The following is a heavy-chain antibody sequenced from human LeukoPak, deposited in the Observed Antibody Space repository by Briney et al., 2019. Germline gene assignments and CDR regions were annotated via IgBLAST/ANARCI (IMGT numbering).Heavy chain of an antibody. CDR1: GGSISSSSYY. J-gene: IGHJ6*03. CDR3: ARAYGSGSYYKTKTSGDYMDV. CDR2: IYYSGST. D-gene: IGHD3-10*01. V-gene: IGHV4-39*07. Sequence: SETLSLTCTVSGGSISSSSYYWGWIRQPPGKGLEWIGSIYYSGSTYYNPSLKSRVTISVDTSENQFSLKLSSVTAADTAVYYCARAYGSGSYYKTKTSGDYMDVWGKGTTVTISS.